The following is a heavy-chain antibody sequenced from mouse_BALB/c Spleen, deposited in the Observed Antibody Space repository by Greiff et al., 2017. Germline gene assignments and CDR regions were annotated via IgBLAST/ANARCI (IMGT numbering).Heavy chain of an antibody. CDR1: GYTFTSYW. V-gene: IGHV1-7*01. CDR3: ARENDGYYFDY. CDR2: INPSTGYT. Sequence: VQLQQSGAELAKPGASVKMSCKASGYTFTSYWMHWVKQRPGQGLEWIGYINPSTGYTEYNQKFKDKATLTADKSSSTAYMQLSSLTSEDSAVYYCARENDGYYFDYWGQGTTLTVSS. D-gene: IGHD2-3*01. J-gene: IGHJ2*01.